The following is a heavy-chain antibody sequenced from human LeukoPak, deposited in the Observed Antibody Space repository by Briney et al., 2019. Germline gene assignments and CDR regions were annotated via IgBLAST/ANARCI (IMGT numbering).Heavy chain of an antibody. CDR1: GYSFTSYW. Sequence: GESLKISCEGSGYSFTSYWISWVRQMPGKGLEWMGRIDPSDSYTNYSPSFQGHVTISADKSINTAYLQWSSLKASDTAMYYCARHLTVEIRVDYWGQGNLVTVSS. D-gene: IGHD5-24*01. CDR3: ARHLTVEIRVDY. CDR2: IDPSDSYT. J-gene: IGHJ4*02. V-gene: IGHV5-10-1*01.